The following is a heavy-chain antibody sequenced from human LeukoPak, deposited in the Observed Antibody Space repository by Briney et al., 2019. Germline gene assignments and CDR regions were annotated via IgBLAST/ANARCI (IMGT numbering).Heavy chain of an antibody. CDR2: INHSGST. CDR3: ARELTTMIGEHFDY. V-gene: IGHV4-34*01. D-gene: IGHD3-22*01. Sequence: PSETLSLTCAVYGGSFSGYYWSWIRQPPGKGLEWIGEINHSGSTNYNPSLKSRVTISVDTSKNQFSLKLSSVTAADTAVYYCARELTTMIGEHFDYWGQGTLVTVSS. J-gene: IGHJ4*02. CDR1: GGSFSGYY.